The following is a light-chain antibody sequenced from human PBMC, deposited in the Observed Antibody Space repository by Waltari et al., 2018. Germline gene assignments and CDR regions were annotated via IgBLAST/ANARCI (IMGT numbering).Light chain of an antibody. J-gene: IGLJ2*01. CDR1: SSDVGGYNY. Sequence: QSALTQPASVSGSPGQSITISCTGTSSDVGGYNYVSWYQQPPGKAPKLMIYDVSNRPSGVSNRFSGPKSGSTASLTISALQADDEADYYCSSYTSSSTVVFGGGTKLTVL. CDR3: SSYTSSSTVV. V-gene: IGLV2-14*03. CDR2: DVS.